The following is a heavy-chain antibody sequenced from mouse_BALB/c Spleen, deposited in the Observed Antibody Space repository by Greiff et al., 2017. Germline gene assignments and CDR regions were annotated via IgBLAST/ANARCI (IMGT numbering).Heavy chain of an antibody. Sequence: EVQLQQSGPGLVKPSQSLSLTCSVTGYSITSGYYWNWIRQFPGNKLEWMGYISYDCSNNYNPSLKNRISITRDTSKNQFFLKLNSVTTEDTATYYCASLYAGRFAYWGQGTLVTVSA. V-gene: IGHV3-6*02. CDR3: ASLYAGRFAY. CDR2: ISYDCSN. CDR1: GYSITSGYY. J-gene: IGHJ3*01. D-gene: IGHD1-1*01.